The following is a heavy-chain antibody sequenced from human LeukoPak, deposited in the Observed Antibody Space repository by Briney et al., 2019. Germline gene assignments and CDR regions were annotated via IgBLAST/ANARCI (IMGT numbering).Heavy chain of an antibody. V-gene: IGHV3-48*03. Sequence: PGGSLRLSCAAFGFTFSSYEMNWVRQAPGKGLEWVSYISSSGSTIYYADSVEGRFTISRDNAKNSLYLQMNSLRAEDTAVYYCAELGITMIGGVWGKGTTVTISS. D-gene: IGHD3-10*02. CDR1: GFTFSSYE. CDR3: AELGITMIGGV. J-gene: IGHJ6*04. CDR2: ISSSGSTI.